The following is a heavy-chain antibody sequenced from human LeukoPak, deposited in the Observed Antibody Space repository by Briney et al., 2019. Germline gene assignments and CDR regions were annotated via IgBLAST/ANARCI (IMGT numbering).Heavy chain of an antibody. CDR1: GYTFTSYG. CDR3: ATPHLLSDDTFDV. V-gene: IGHV1-18*01. CDR2: ISAYNGNT. D-gene: IGHD2-15*01. Sequence: GASVKVSCKASGYTFTSYGISWVRQAPGQGLEWMGWISAYNGNTNYAQKLQGRVTMTRDTSISTAYMELSRLRSDDTAVYYCATPHLLSDDTFDVWGRGIMITVSS. J-gene: IGHJ3*01.